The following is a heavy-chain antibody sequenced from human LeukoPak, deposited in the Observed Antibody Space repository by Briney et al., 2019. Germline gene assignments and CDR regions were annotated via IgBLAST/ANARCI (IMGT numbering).Heavy chain of an antibody. CDR1: GYTFTSYG. D-gene: IGHD6-6*01. CDR3: ARGRIAARLKGDHWFDP. V-gene: IGHV1-18*01. CDR2: ISPYTGNT. Sequence: ASVRVSYRASGYTFTSYGISWVRQAPGQGREGMGWISPYTGNTHYAQNLQARVTITTDTSTSTAYMELRSLRSDDTAVYYCARGRIAARLKGDHWFDPWGQGTLVTVSS. J-gene: IGHJ5*02.